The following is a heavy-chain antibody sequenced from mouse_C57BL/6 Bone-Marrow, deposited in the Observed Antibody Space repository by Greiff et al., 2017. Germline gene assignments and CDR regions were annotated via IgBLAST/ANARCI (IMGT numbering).Heavy chain of an antibody. V-gene: IGHV1-54*01. J-gene: IGHJ4*01. Sequence: VQLQQSGAELVRPGTSVTVSCKASGYAFTNYLIEWVKQRPGQGLEWIGVINPGSGGTNYNEKFKGKATLTADKSSSTVYMQLSSLTSEGSAVYICAREGVVGYAMDYWGQGTSVTVSS. CDR3: AREGVVGYAMDY. CDR1: GYAFTNYL. CDR2: INPGSGGT. D-gene: IGHD1-1*01.